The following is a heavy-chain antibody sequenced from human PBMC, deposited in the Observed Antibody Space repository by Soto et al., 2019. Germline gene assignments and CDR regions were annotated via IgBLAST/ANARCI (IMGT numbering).Heavy chain of an antibody. V-gene: IGHV1-3*01. Sequence: SLNLSSKASGYIFSSYAMHWVRQDPGQRIEWMGWINAGYGNTKSSQKFQDRVTISRDTSAGTAYMELTSLRSEDTAVYYCARDTGDGTFDFWGQGTLVTVSS. J-gene: IGHJ4*02. CDR1: GYIFSSYA. D-gene: IGHD7-27*01. CDR3: ARDTGDGTFDF. CDR2: INAGYGNT.